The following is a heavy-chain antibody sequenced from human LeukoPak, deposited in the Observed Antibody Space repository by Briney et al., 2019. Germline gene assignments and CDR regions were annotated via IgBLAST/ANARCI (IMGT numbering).Heavy chain of an antibody. J-gene: IGHJ4*02. Sequence: SQTLSLTCAISGDSVSSNRATWTWIRQSPSRGLEWLGRTYFRSKWYNDYAVSVKGRITINPDTSKNQFSLQLNSVTPEDTAVYYRARGRGDIDFDFWGQGTLVTVSS. CDR1: GDSVSSNRAT. CDR3: ARGRGDIDFDF. V-gene: IGHV6-1*01. CDR2: TYFRSKWYN.